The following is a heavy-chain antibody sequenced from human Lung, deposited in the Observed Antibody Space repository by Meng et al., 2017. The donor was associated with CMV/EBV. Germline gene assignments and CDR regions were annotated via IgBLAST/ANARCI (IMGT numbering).Heavy chain of an antibody. J-gene: IGHJ1*01. Sequence: QVLVAGVVPALVKPSESVARAFDISGASITNHNWWALVRQPPGKGLEWIGEIPHRGSSAYNPSLKSRVSMSIDKSKNQFSLKLTSVTAADTAVYHCLRRSGGSVWGQGTLVTVSS. CDR2: IPHRGSS. CDR1: GASITNHNW. D-gene: IGHD3-10*01. V-gene: IGHV4-4*02. CDR3: LRRSGGSV.